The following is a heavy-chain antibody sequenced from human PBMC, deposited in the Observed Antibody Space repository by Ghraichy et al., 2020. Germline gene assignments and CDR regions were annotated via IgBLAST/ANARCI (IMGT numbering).Heavy chain of an antibody. Sequence: GGSLRLSCAASGFIFSSYAMTWVRQAPGKGPEWVAGIDGSGGNTYYADSVKGRFTISRDNSQNTLYLEMNSLRADDTAVYYCAKEDVVSAVPDYWGQGTLVTVSS. V-gene: IGHV3-23*01. D-gene: IGHD2-15*01. CDR1: GFIFSSYA. CDR3: AKEDVVSAVPDY. CDR2: IDGSGGNT. J-gene: IGHJ4*02.